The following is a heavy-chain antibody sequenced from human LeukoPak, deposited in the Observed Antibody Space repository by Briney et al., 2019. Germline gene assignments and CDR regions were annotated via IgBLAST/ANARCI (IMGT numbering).Heavy chain of an antibody. D-gene: IGHD2-8*01. CDR2: ISGSCCST. CDR3: RCSSPYYYYGMDV. V-gene: IGHV3-23*01. J-gene: IGHJ6*02. CDR1: GFTFSSYA. Sequence: GGSLRLSCAASGFTFSSYAMSCVRQAPGKGLEWVSAISGSCCSTYYADSVKGRFTISRDNSKNTLYLQMNSIRAEDTAVSSCRCSSPYYYYGMDVWAHGTKVTVSS.